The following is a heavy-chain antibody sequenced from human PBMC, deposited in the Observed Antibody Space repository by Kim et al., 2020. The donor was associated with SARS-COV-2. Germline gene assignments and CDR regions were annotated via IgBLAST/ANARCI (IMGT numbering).Heavy chain of an antibody. CDR2: ISGSGGST. Sequence: GGSLRLSCAASGFTFSSYAMSWVRQAPGKGLEWVSAISGSGGSTYYADSVKGRFTISRDNSKNTLYLQMNSLRAEDTAVYYCAKDLLLDYVWGFVFDYWGQGTRVTVSS. V-gene: IGHV3-23*01. J-gene: IGHJ4*02. CDR1: GFTFSSYA. CDR3: AKDLLLDYVWGFVFDY. D-gene: IGHD3-16*01.